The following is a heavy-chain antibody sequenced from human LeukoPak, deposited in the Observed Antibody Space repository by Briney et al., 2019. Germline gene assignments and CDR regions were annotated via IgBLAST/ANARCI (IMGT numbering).Heavy chain of an antibody. CDR1: GFTFSSYT. Sequence: GGSLRLSCAASGFTFSSYTMHWVRQAPGKGLEWVAVISYDGTDKYHADSVKGRFTISRDNSKNTLYLQINSLRAEDTAVYYCAKAPGYYYEIWGQGTMVTVSS. D-gene: IGHD3-10*01. CDR2: ISYDGTDK. CDR3: AKAPGYYYEI. V-gene: IGHV3-30*04. J-gene: IGHJ3*02.